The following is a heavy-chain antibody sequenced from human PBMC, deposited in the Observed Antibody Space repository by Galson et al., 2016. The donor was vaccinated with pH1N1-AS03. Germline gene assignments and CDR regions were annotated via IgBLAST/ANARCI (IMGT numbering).Heavy chain of an antibody. CDR1: GNTLTELS. Sequence: SVKVSCKVSGNTLTELSIQWVRQAPGEGLDWMGGFDPDNTETVYAQKFQGRVTMTEDTSTDTAYMELSSLRSGDTAKYYCVTTAYAFGLGSVDAFDVWGPGTKVTVSS. V-gene: IGHV1-24*01. CDR2: FDPDNTET. CDR3: VTTAYAFGLGSVDAFDV. J-gene: IGHJ3*01. D-gene: IGHD3-16*01.